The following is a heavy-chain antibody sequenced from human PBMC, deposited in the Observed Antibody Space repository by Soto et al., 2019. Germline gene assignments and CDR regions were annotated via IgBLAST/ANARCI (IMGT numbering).Heavy chain of an antibody. CDR2: IYHSGST. J-gene: IGHJ5*02. CDR3: ARVGYSNYGEGPGGWFDP. D-gene: IGHD4-4*01. CDR1: SGSISSSNW. V-gene: IGHV4-4*02. Sequence: SETLSLTCAVSSGSISSSNWWSWVRQPPGKGLEWIGEIYHSGSTNYNPSLKSRVTISVDKSKNQFSLKLSSVTAADTAVYYCARVGYSNYGEGPGGWFDPWGQGTLVTVSS.